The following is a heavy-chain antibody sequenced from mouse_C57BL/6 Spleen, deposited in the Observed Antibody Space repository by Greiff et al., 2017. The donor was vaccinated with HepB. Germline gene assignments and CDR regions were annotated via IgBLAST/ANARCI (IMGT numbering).Heavy chain of an antibody. V-gene: IGHV3-6*01. J-gene: IGHJ1*03. D-gene: IGHD2-3*01. Sequence: EVKLMESGPGLVKPSQSLSLTCSVTGYSITSGYYWNWIRQFPGNKLEWMGYISYDGSNNYNPSLKNRISITRDTSKNQFFLKLNSVTTEDTATYYCARMGLGYYDWYFDVWGTGTTVTVSS. CDR2: ISYDGSN. CDR3: ARMGLGYYDWYFDV. CDR1: GYSITSGYY.